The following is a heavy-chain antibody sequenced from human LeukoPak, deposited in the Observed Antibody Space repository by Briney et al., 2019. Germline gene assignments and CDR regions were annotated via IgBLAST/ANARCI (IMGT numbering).Heavy chain of an antibody. CDR3: ARHLGSDYGDFYFDY. CDR2: IYHSGST. J-gene: IGHJ4*02. V-gene: IGHV4-30-2*01. D-gene: IGHD4-17*01. Sequence: KASETLSLTCAVSGGSISSGGYSWSWIRQPPGKGLEWIGYIYHSGSTYYNPSLKSRVTISVDTSKSQFSLKLSSVTAADTAVYYCARHLGSDYGDFYFDYWGQGTLVTVSS. CDR1: GGSISSGGYS.